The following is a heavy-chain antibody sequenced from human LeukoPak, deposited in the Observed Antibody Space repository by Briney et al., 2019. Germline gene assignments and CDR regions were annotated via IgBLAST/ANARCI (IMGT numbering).Heavy chain of an antibody. CDR2: INPNSGGT. CDR1: GYTFTGYY. CDR3: ARGQEWYNWLDP. J-gene: IGHJ5*02. D-gene: IGHD3-3*01. Sequence: GASVKVSCKASGYTFTGYYIHWLRQAPGQGLEWMGWINPNSGGTKYAQKFQDRVTMTRDTSISTAYMELSRLRSDDTAVYYCARGQEWYNWLDPWGQGTLVTVSS. V-gene: IGHV1-2*02.